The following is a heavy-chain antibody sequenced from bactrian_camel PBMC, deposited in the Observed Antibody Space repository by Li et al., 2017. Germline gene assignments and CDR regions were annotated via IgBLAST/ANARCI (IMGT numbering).Heavy chain of an antibody. Sequence: HVQLVESGGGSVQAGGSLRLSCVASGFTYSSSSMAWVRQVPGKEREVVASISGGGGNTFYADSVKGRFTISRDNAKNTVYLEMIRLQPEDTAMYYCGADPFAGANCDTNLDSRYQGQGTQVTVS. V-gene: IGHV3S63*01. CDR1: GFTYSSSS. J-gene: IGHJ4*01. CDR2: ISGGGGNT. D-gene: IGHD2*01.